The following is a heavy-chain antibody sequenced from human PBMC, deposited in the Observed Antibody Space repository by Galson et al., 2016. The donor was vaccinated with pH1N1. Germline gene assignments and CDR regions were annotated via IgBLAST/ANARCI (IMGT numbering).Heavy chain of an antibody. CDR3: ARAPYCSNATCYSVWFDP. J-gene: IGHJ5*02. V-gene: IGHV1-46*01. CDR1: GYTFTSYY. Sequence: SVKVSCKASGYTFTSYYMHWVRQAPGQGLEWMGIITPTGGRTSYAQKFKDRVAMTSDTSTSTVYMELNNLRSEDTAVYYCARAPYCSNATCYSVWFDPWGQGTPVTVSS. D-gene: IGHD2-2*02. CDR2: ITPTGGRT.